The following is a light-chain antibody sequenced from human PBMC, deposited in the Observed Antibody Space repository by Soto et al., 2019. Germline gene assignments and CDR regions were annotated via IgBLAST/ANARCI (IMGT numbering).Light chain of an antibody. Sequence: EIVLTQSPATLSLSPGERATLCCRASQSVSSYLAWYQQKPGQAPRLLIYGASTRATGIPARFSGSGSGTEFTLTISSLQPDDFATYYCQHYNSYSEAFGQGTKVDIK. CDR1: QSVSSY. V-gene: IGKV3-15*01. CDR3: QHYNSYSEA. CDR2: GAS. J-gene: IGKJ1*01.